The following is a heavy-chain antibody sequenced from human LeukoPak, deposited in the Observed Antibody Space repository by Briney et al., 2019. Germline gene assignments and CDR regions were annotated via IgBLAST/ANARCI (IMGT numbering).Heavy chain of an antibody. CDR2: ITADSGTS. CDR3: ASRDYFDY. J-gene: IGHJ4*02. Sequence: PGGSLRLSCAVSGFTFSTKSMNWVRQAPGKGLEWVSYITADSGTSYYADSVKGRFTISRDNAKNSLYPQMNSLRDEDTAVYYCASRDYFDYWGQGTLVTVSS. V-gene: IGHV3-48*02. CDR1: GFTFSTKS.